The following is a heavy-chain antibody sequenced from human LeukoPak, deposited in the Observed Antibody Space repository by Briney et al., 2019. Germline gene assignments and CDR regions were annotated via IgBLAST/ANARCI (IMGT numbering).Heavy chain of an antibody. J-gene: IGHJ6*02. V-gene: IGHV4-34*01. CDR3: ASSEGCCSSTSCYPGMDV. D-gene: IGHD2-2*01. CDR1: GGSFSGYY. Sequence: SETLSLTCAVYGGSFSGYYWSWIRQPPGKGLEWIGEINHSGSTNYNPSLKSRVTISVDTSKNQFSLKLSSVTAADTAVYYCASSEGCCSSTSCYPGMDVWGQGTTVTVSS. CDR2: INHSGST.